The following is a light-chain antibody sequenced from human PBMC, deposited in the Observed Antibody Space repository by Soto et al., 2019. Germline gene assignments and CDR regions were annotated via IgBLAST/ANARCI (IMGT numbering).Light chain of an antibody. CDR3: SSYTSSGPLVV. V-gene: IGLV2-14*01. Sequence: QSALTQPASVSGSPGQSITVSCTGTSSDVGTYNYVSWYQQHPGKAPKLMIYEVRHRPSGVSNRFSGSKSGNTASLTISGLQAEDEADYYCSSYTSSGPLVVFGGGTQLTVL. J-gene: IGLJ3*02. CDR1: SSDVGTYNY. CDR2: EVR.